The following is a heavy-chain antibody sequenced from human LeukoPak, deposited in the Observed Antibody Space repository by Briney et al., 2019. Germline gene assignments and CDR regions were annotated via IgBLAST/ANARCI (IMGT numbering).Heavy chain of an antibody. CDR3: AGAPIFGVVIIPVYYYYYMDV. Sequence: VASVKVSCKASGGTFSSYAISWVRQAPGQGVEWMGGIIPIFGTANYAQKYQGRVTITTDESTSTAYMELSSLRSEDTAVYYCAGAPIFGVVIIPVYYYYYMDVWGKGTTVTIAS. CDR1: GGTFSSYA. J-gene: IGHJ6*03. V-gene: IGHV1-69*05. CDR2: IIPIFGTA. D-gene: IGHD3-3*01.